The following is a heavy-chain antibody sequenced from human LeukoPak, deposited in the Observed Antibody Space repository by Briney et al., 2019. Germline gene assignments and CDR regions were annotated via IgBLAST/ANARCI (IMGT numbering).Heavy chain of an antibody. Sequence: ASVKVSCKASGGTFSSYAISWVRQATGQGLEWMGGIIPIFGTANYAQKFQGRVTITADESTSTAYMELSSLRSEDTAVYYCARDKDYGGKGDYWGQGTLVTVSS. J-gene: IGHJ4*02. CDR2: IIPIFGTA. D-gene: IGHD4-23*01. V-gene: IGHV1-69*13. CDR1: GGTFSSYA. CDR3: ARDKDYGGKGDY.